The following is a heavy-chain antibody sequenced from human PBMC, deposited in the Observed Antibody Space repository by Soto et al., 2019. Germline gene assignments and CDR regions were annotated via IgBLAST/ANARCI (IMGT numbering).Heavy chain of an antibody. CDR1: GYSFTSYW. J-gene: IGHJ6*02. CDR2: IYPGDSDT. Sequence: PGESLKISCKGSGYSFTSYWIGWVRQMPGKGLEWMGIIYPGDSDTRYSPSFQGQVTISADKSISTAYLQWSSLKASDTAMYYCARPAVTTTYYYGMDVWGQGTTVTAP. CDR3: ARPAVTTTYYYGMDV. V-gene: IGHV5-51*01. D-gene: IGHD4-17*01.